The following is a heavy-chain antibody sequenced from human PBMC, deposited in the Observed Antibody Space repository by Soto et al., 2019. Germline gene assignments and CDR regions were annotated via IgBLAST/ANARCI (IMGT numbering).Heavy chain of an antibody. V-gene: IGHV3-21*01. D-gene: IGHD4-17*01. CDR2: ISSSSSYI. Sequence: GGSLRLSCAASGFTFSSYSMNWVRQAPGKGLEWVSSISSSSSYIYYADSVKGRFTISRDNAKNSLYLQMNSLRAEDTAVYYCARGVNDYGDYGEYYFDYWGQGTLVTVSS. CDR1: GFTFSSYS. J-gene: IGHJ4*02. CDR3: ARGVNDYGDYGEYYFDY.